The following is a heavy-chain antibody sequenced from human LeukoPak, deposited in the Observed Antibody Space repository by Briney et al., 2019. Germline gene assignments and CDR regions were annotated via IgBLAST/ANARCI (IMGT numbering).Heavy chain of an antibody. D-gene: IGHD5-24*01. V-gene: IGHV3-23*01. J-gene: IGHJ3*01. CDR2: ISFSGDNS. CDR3: AKDIQLST. CDR1: GFNFRDAA. Sequence: GGSLRLSCAASGFNFRDAAMTWVRQAPGKGLEWVSLISFSGDNSYYADSVKGRFTISRDNSKNTLSLQMNSLRVEDTAIYYCAKDIQLSTWGLGTMVTVSS.